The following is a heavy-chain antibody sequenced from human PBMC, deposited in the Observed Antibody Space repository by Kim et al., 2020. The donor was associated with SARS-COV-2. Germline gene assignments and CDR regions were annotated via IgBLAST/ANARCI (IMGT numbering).Heavy chain of an antibody. J-gene: IGHJ4*02. V-gene: IGHV3-23*01. D-gene: IGHD3-22*01. CDR2: ST. CDR3: AKVLRVVVSY. Sequence: STYDADSGKGRFTISRDNSKNTLDLQMNSLRAEDTAVYYCAKVLRVVVSYWGQGTLVTVSS.